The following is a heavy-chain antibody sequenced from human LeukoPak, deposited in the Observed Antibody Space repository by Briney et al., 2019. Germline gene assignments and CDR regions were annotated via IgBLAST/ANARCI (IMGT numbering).Heavy chain of an antibody. D-gene: IGHD2-2*01. CDR3: ARRRGRVVPAAMSVDMDV. CDR2: INHSGST. Sequence: SETLSLTCAVYGGSFSGYYWSWIRQPPGKGREWIGEINHSGSTNYNPSLKSRVTISVGTSKNQFSLKLSSVTAADTAVYYCARRRGRVVPAAMSVDMDVWGKGTTVTVSS. V-gene: IGHV4-34*01. J-gene: IGHJ6*03. CDR1: GGSFSGYY.